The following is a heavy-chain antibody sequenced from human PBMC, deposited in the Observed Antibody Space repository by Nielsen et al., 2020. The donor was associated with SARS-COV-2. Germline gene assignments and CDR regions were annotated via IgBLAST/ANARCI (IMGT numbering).Heavy chain of an antibody. Sequence: SGTLSPTCTVSGGSISSSSYYWGWIRQPPGKGLEWIGSIYYSGSTYYNPSLKSRVTISVDTSKNQFSLKLSSVTAADTAVYYCARHPRGYYDYVWGSYRLFWYFDLWGRGTLVTVSS. J-gene: IGHJ2*01. D-gene: IGHD3-16*02. CDR2: IYYSGST. V-gene: IGHV4-39*01. CDR3: ARHPRGYYDYVWGSYRLFWYFDL. CDR1: GGSISSSSYY.